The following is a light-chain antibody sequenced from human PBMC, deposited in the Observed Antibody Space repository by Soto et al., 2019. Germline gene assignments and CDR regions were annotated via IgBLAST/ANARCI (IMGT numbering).Light chain of an antibody. CDR2: EVS. V-gene: IGLV2-14*01. J-gene: IGLJ2*01. CDR3: SSYTRNSTLV. CDR1: SSDVGGYNY. Sequence: QSALTQPASVAGYPGQSIAISCTGTSSDVGGYNYVSWYQQHPGKAPKLMIYEVSNRPSGVSNRFSGSKSGNTASLTISGLQAEDEADYYCSSYTRNSTLVFGGGTQLTVL.